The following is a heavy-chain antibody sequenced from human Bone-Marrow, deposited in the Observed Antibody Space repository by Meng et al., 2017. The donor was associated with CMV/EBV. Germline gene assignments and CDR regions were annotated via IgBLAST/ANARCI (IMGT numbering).Heavy chain of an antibody. D-gene: IGHD3-10*01. J-gene: IGHJ3*02. Sequence: GGSLRLSCPVSGFTFYYYSMNWVRQAPGKGLEWVSSIHPSSTTHIYYADSVKGRFTISRDNAKNSLYLQMNSLRAEDTALYYCAKDMPLYGSGESDAFDIWGQGTMVTVSS. V-gene: IGHV3-21*04. CDR2: IHPSSTTHI. CDR1: GFTFYYYS. CDR3: AKDMPLYGSGESDAFDI.